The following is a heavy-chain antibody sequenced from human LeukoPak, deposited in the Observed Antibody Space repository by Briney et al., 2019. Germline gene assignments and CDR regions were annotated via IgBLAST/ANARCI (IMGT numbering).Heavy chain of an antibody. D-gene: IGHD3-22*01. CDR2: IWYDGSNK. Sequence: GGSLRLSCAASGFTFSSYGMHWVRQAPGKGLEWVAVIWYDGSNKYYADSVKGRFTISRDNSKNTLYLQMNSLRAEDTAVYYCASLENYYDSSGYYQDAFDIWGQGTMVTVSS. J-gene: IGHJ3*02. CDR3: ASLENYYDSSGYYQDAFDI. CDR1: GFTFSSYG. V-gene: IGHV3-33*01.